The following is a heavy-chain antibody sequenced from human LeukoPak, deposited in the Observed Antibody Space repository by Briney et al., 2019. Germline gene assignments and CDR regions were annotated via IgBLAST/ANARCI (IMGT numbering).Heavy chain of an antibody. J-gene: IGHJ4*02. Sequence: GESLRLSCSVSGFTFSSYAVSWVRQAPGKGLEWVSSISASGAGTYYADSVKGRFTISRDNSKNTLYLQMNSLRAEDTAVYYCAGEGVRGSGSYYNVKDYWGQGSLVTVSS. CDR1: GFTFSSYA. D-gene: IGHD3-10*01. CDR3: AGEGVRGSGSYYNVKDY. CDR2: ISASGAGT. V-gene: IGHV3-23*01.